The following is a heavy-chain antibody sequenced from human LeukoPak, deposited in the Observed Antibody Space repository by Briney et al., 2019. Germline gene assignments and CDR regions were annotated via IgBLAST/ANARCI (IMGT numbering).Heavy chain of an antibody. CDR2: IGRGTSGT. V-gene: IGHV3-48*01. Sequence: GGSLSLSCAASGFTFSAYSMNWVRQAPGKGPEWLSYIGRGTSGTHYADSVQGRFTISRDDDKNSLYLQMYSLRVEDTAIYYCAREHSYIYGSQYFALWGRGALVTVSS. CDR3: AREHSYIYGSQYFAL. J-gene: IGHJ2*01. D-gene: IGHD5-18*01. CDR1: GFTFSAYS.